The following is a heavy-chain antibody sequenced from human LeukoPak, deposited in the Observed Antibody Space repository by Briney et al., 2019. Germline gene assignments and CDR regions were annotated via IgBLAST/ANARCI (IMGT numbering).Heavy chain of an antibody. CDR3: AKDSLHVGGLLSDY. J-gene: IGHJ4*02. CDR1: GFTFSSYG. D-gene: IGHD2-2*01. V-gene: IGHV3-30*18. Sequence: GGSLRLSCAASGFTFSSYGMHCVRQAPGKGLEWVAVISYDGSNKYYADSVKGRFTISRDNSKNTLYLQMNSLRAEDTAVYYCAKDSLHVGGLLSDYWGQGTLVTVSS. CDR2: ISYDGSNK.